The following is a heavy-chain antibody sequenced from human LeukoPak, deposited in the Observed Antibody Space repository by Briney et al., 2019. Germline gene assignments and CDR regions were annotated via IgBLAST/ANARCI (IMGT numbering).Heavy chain of an antibody. CDR2: VNPSGGST. J-gene: IGHJ4*02. Sequence: ASVKVSCKASGYTFTSYDMHWVRQAPGEGLEWMGIVNPSGGSTSYAQKFQGRVTMTRDTSTSTVYMELSSLRSEDTAVYYCARAGRERWLQFFLDDYWGQGTLVTVSS. CDR3: ARAGRERWLQFFLDDY. CDR1: GYTFTSYD. D-gene: IGHD5-24*01. V-gene: IGHV1-46*01.